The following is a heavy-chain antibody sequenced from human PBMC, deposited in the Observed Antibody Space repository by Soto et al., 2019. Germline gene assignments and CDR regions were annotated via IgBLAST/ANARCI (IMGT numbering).Heavy chain of an antibody. J-gene: IGHJ3*02. CDR2: ISGSGGST. Sequence: GGSLRLSCAASGFTFSSYAMSWVRQAPGKGLEWVSAISGSGGSTYYADSVKGRFTISRDNSKNTLYLQMNSLRAEDTAVYYCAKTSTSHSSSSFLGALDAFDIWGQGTMVTVSS. D-gene: IGHD6-6*01. CDR1: GFTFSSYA. V-gene: IGHV3-23*01. CDR3: AKTSTSHSSSSFLGALDAFDI.